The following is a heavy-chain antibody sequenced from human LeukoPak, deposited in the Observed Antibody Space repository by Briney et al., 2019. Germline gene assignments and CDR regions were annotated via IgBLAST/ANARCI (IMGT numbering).Heavy chain of an antibody. J-gene: IGHJ3*02. D-gene: IGHD4-23*01. V-gene: IGHV3-74*03. CDR3: ARGQDTVITSRDAFDI. Sequence: PGGSLRLSCVASGFTFSSYWMHWVRQAPGKGLVWVSRINSDGSSTKCADSVKGRFTISRDNAKNSLYLQMNSLRAEDTAVYYCARGQDTVITSRDAFDIWGQGTMVTVSS. CDR1: GFTFSSYW. CDR2: INSDGSST.